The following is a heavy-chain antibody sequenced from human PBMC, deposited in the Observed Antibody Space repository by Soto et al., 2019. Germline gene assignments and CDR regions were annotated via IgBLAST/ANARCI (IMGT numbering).Heavy chain of an antibody. CDR3: ARAAGDYCDSSGYYDAHRFDY. CDR2: IHHSGST. J-gene: IGHJ4*02. D-gene: IGHD3-22*01. CDR1: GGSIRNYC. V-gene: IGHV4-59*01. Sequence: QVQLQESGPGLVKPSETLSLTCNVSGGSIRNYCWSWIRQPPGKGLEWIGYIHHSGSTNYNPSLKSRGTISVDTSKHQFCLKLSSGAATDTAVYYSARAAGDYCDSSGYYDAHRFDYWGQGTRVTISS.